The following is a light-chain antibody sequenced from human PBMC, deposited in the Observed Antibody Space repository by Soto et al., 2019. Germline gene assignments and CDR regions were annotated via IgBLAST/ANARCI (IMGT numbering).Light chain of an antibody. CDR3: LQSYRTPLT. J-gene: IGKJ4*01. CDR1: QDISNY. V-gene: IGKV1-33*01. CDR2: DAS. Sequence: DIQMTQSPSSLSASVGDRVTITCQASQDISNYLNWYEQKPGKAPKLLIYDASNLETGVPSRFSGSGSGTDFTFTISSLQPEDIATYYCLQSYRTPLTFGGGTKVDIK.